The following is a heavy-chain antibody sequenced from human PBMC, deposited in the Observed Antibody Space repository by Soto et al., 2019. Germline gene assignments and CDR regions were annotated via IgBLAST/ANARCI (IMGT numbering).Heavy chain of an antibody. CDR3: ARGNYDILTGYYYYYYMDV. D-gene: IGHD3-9*01. CDR1: GFTFSSYS. CDR2: ISSSSSYI. J-gene: IGHJ6*03. V-gene: IGHV3-21*01. Sequence: EVQLVESGGGLVKPGGSLRLSCAASGFTFSSYSMPWVRQAPGKGLEWVSSISSSSSYIYYADSVKGRFTISRDNAKNSLYLQMNSLRAEDTAVYYCARGNYDILTGYYYYYYMDVWGKGTTVTVSS.